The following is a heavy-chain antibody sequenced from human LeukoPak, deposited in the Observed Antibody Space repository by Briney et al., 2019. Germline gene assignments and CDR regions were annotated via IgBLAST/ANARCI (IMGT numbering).Heavy chain of an antibody. CDR1: GGSFSGYY. Sequence: SETLSLTCAVYGGSFSGYYWSWIRQPPGKGLEWIGEINHSGSTNYNPSLKSRVTISVDTSKNQFSLKLSSVTAADTAVYYCARDGFSYGPPDAFDIWGQGTMVTVPS. V-gene: IGHV4-34*01. CDR3: ARDGFSYGPPDAFDI. J-gene: IGHJ3*02. CDR2: INHSGST. D-gene: IGHD3-10*01.